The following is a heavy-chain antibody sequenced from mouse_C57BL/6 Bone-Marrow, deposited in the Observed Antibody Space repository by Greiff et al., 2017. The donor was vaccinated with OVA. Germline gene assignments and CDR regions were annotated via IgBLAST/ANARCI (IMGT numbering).Heavy chain of an antibody. D-gene: IGHD2-2*01. CDR2: INPNNGGT. CDR1: GYTFTDYN. Sequence: VQLKQSGPELVKPGASVKMSCKASGYTFTDYNMHWVKQSHGKSLEWIGYINPNNGGTSYNQKFKGKATLTVNKSSSTAYMELRSLTSEDSAVYYCAKPSTMVTYWYFDVGGTGTTVTVSS. J-gene: IGHJ1*03. CDR3: AKPSTMVTYWYFDV. V-gene: IGHV1-22*01.